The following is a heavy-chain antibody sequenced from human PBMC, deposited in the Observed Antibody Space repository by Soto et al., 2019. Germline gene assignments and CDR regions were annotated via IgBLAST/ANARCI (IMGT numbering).Heavy chain of an antibody. V-gene: IGHV1-3*01. CDR3: ARMYDSSGYDT. Sequence: QVPLVQSGAEVKKPGASVKVSCKASGYTFTSYAMHWVRQAPGQRPEWMGWINAGNGNTKYSQKFQGRVTITRDTSASTAYMELSSLRSEDTAVYYCARMYDSSGYDTWGQGTLVTVSS. J-gene: IGHJ5*02. D-gene: IGHD3-22*01. CDR1: GYTFTSYA. CDR2: INAGNGNT.